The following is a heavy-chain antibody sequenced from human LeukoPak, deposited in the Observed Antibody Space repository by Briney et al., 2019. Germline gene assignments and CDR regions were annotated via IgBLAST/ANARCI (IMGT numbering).Heavy chain of an antibody. CDR1: GFTFTTYW. D-gene: IGHD5-18*01. V-gene: IGHV3-74*01. CDR3: ARDAVDTANAV. J-gene: IGHJ6*02. CDR2: INSDGSIT. Sequence: GSRRLSCAASGFTFTTYWMHWVRQAPGKGLVWVSHINSDGSITSYADSVKGRFTISRDNAKNTLYLQMNSLRAEDTAVYYCARDAVDTANAVWGQGTTVTVSS.